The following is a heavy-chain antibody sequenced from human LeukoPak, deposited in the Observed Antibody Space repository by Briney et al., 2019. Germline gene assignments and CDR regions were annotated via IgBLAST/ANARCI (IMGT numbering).Heavy chain of an antibody. CDR2: INPNSGGT. J-gene: IGHJ4*02. CDR3: ARRITMVRGDFDY. D-gene: IGHD3-10*01. CDR1: GYTFTGYY. Sequence: GASVKVSCKASGYTFTGYYMHWVRQAPGQGLEWIGWINPNSGGTNYAQKFQGRVTMTRDTSISTAYMELSRLRSDDTAVYYCARRITMVRGDFDYWGQGTLVTVSS. V-gene: IGHV1-2*02.